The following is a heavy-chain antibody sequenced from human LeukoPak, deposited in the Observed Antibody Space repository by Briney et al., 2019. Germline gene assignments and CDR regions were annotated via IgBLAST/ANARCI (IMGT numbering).Heavy chain of an antibody. V-gene: IGHV3-23*01. Sequence: GGSLRLSCAASGFTFSSYAMSWVRQAPGKGLEWVSAISGSGGSTYYADSVKGRFTISRDNSKNTLYLQMNSLRAEDTAVYYCARDYGSGSYMGYYFDYWGQGTLVTVSS. CDR1: GFTFSSYA. D-gene: IGHD3-10*01. J-gene: IGHJ4*02. CDR3: ARDYGSGSYMGYYFDY. CDR2: ISGSGGST.